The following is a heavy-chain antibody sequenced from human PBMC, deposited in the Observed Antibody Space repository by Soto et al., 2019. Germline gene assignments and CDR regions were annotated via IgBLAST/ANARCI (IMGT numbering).Heavy chain of an antibody. D-gene: IGHD1-26*01. CDR1: GFTFSSFW. Sequence: PGGSLRLSCAASGFTFSSFWMTWVRQAPGKGLEWVANIKQDGSEKYYVDSVKGRFTISRDNARNSLFLEMKSLRSEDTAVYSCVRDRSGSYLEGFDYWGQGTRVTVSS. J-gene: IGHJ4*02. V-gene: IGHV3-7*01. CDR3: VRDRSGSYLEGFDY. CDR2: IKQDGSEK.